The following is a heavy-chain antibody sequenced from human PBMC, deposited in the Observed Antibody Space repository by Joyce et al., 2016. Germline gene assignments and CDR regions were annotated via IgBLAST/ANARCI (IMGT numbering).Heavy chain of an antibody. CDR2: FDPEHDET. V-gene: IGHV1-24*01. CDR3: APARLTDYFSIDF. CDR1: GASLPEFS. J-gene: IGHJ4*02. D-gene: IGHD3-9*01. Sequence: QVQLMQSGAEVKRPGASVKVSCRISGASLPEFSMHWVRQPPGKGLEWVGGFDPEHDETIYAQKFQGRVTMTEDTSTDTAYMELSSLRSEDTAMYYCAPARLTDYFSIDFWGQGTLVTVTS.